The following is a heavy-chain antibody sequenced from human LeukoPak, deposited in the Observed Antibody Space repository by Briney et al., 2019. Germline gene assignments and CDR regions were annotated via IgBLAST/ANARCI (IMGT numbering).Heavy chain of an antibody. J-gene: IGHJ4*02. CDR3: AREGYSSRAFDY. D-gene: IGHD6-13*01. CDR2: ISSSSSYL. Sequence: PGGSLRLSCAASGFTLSSYNMNWVRQAPGKGLEWVSSISSSSSYLFFADSVKGRFTISRDNSKNTLYLQMNSLRAEDTAVYYCAREGYSSRAFDYWGQGTLVTVSS. CDR1: GFTLSSYN. V-gene: IGHV3-21*01.